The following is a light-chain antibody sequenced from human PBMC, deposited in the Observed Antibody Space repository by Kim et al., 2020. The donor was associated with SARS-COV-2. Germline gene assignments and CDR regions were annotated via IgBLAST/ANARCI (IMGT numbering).Light chain of an antibody. CDR3: SSYTSSITLYV. Sequence: QSFPISCTGTISDAGGYNYVSLYHLNTGKAHNLMIYDVSNRPSGVSTRFSGSKSGNTASLTISWLQSADEAAYYCSSYTSSITLYVFGTGTKVTVL. J-gene: IGLJ1*01. CDR1: ISDAGGYNY. CDR2: DVS. V-gene: IGLV2-14*03.